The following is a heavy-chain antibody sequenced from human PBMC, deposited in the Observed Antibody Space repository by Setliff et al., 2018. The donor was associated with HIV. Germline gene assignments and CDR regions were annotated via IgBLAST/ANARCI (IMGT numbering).Heavy chain of an antibody. D-gene: IGHD2-2*01. Sequence: GASVKVSCKASGYTFRSYDIIWVRQAPGQGPEWMGWISTSNGNTHYVESLQGRVTMTTDTSTSTVYMEMTSLRSDDTAAYYCARDHAGVQVVPAAMKGGFDYWGQGTLVTVSS. V-gene: IGHV1-18*01. CDR3: ARDHAGVQVVPAAMKGGFDY. CDR2: ISTSNGNT. J-gene: IGHJ4*02. CDR1: GYTFRSYD.